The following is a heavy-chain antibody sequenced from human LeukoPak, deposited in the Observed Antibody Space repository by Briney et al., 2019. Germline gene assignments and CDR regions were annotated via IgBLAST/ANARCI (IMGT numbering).Heavy chain of an antibody. D-gene: IGHD2-15*01. CDR2: IYYSGNT. CDR3: AREYCSGGSCYGSLYYFDY. V-gene: IGHV4-59*01. CDR1: GGSMSSYY. Sequence: SETLSLTCTVSGGSMSSYYWGWIRQPPGKGLEWIGCIYYSGNTNYNPSLKSRVTISVDTSKNQFSLKLSSVTAADTAVYYCAREYCSGGSCYGSLYYFDYWGQGTLVTVYS. J-gene: IGHJ4*02.